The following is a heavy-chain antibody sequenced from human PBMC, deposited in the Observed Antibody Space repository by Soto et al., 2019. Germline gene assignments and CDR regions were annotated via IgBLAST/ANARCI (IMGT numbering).Heavy chain of an antibody. D-gene: IGHD3-22*01. Sequence: SETLSLTCTVSGGSISSSSYYWGWIRQPPGKGLEWIGSIYYSGSTYYDPSLKSRVTISVDTSKNQFSLKLSSVTAADTAVYYCATYYYDSSGYSANWFDPWGQGILVTVSS. CDR1: GGSISSSSYY. CDR2: IYYSGST. V-gene: IGHV4-39*01. J-gene: IGHJ5*02. CDR3: ATYYYDSSGYSANWFDP.